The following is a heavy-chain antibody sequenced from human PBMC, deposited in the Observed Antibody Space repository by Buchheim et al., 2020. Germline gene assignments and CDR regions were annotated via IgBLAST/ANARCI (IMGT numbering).Heavy chain of an antibody. CDR1: GGSVNGYF. D-gene: IGHD2-8*02. J-gene: IGHJ5*02. Sequence: QVQLQESGPGLVKPSETLSLTCNVSGGSVNGYFWSWIRQPPGKGLEWIGCVSYSGSTHYNPSLESRVPISVDTSTNQFSLKLTYVTAADTAVYYCARGLTGGLSPFDPWGQGTL. CDR3: ARGLTGGLSPFDP. CDR2: VSYSGST. V-gene: IGHV4-59*02.